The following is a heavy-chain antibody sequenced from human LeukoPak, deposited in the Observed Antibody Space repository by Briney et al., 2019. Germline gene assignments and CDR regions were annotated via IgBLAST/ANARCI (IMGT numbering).Heavy chain of an antibody. CDR3: AKDTGDSTYYYDSSGYEGYYFDY. Sequence: GGSLRLSCAASGFTFSSYAMSWVRQAPGKGLEWVSLVSASGGNTYYADSVKGRFTISRDNSKNTLYLQMNSLRAEDTAVYYCAKDTGDSTYYYDSSGYEGYYFDYWGQGTLVTVSS. J-gene: IGHJ4*02. V-gene: IGHV3-23*01. CDR2: VSASGGNT. CDR1: GFTFSSYA. D-gene: IGHD3-22*01.